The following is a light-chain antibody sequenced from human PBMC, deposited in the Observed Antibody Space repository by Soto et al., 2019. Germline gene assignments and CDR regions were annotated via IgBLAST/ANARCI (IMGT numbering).Light chain of an antibody. V-gene: IGLV1-40*01. CDR3: QSYDSSLSGYVV. CDR1: SSKIGAGYD. J-gene: IGLJ2*01. Sequence: QSVLTQPPSVSGAPGQRVTISCTGSSSKIGAGYDVHWYQQLPGTAPKLLIYGNSNRPSGVPDRFSGSKSGTSASLAITGLQAEDEADYYCQSYDSSLSGYVVLGGGTKLTVL. CDR2: GNS.